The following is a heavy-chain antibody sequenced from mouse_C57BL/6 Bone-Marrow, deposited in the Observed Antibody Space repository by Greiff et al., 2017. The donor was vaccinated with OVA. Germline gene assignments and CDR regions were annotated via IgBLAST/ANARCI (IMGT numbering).Heavy chain of an antibody. CDR3: ARGGSYYGSYYFDY. V-gene: IGHV5-4*01. D-gene: IGHD1-1*01. CDR1: GFTFSSYA. Sequence: EVQGVESGGGLVKPGGSLKLSCAASGFTFSSYAMSWVRQTPEKRLEWVATISDGGSYTYYPDNVKGRFTISRDNAKNNLYLQMSHLKSEDTAMYYCARGGSYYGSYYFDYWGQGTTLTVSS. J-gene: IGHJ2*01. CDR2: ISDGGSYT.